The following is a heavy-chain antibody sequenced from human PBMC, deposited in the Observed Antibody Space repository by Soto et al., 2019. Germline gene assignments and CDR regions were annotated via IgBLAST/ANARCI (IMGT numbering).Heavy chain of an antibody. CDR1: GYTFSSHG. Sequence: QVQLVQSGAEVKKPGTSVKVSCTASGYTFSSHGISWVRQAPGQGLEWMGWISAYNGNTNYAQRLQGRVTMTTDTSTSTAYMELRSLRSDDTAVYYCARFEDGITAVDYWGQGTLVTVSS. J-gene: IGHJ4*02. CDR3: ARFEDGITAVDY. CDR2: ISAYNGNT. D-gene: IGHD1-20*01. V-gene: IGHV1-18*01.